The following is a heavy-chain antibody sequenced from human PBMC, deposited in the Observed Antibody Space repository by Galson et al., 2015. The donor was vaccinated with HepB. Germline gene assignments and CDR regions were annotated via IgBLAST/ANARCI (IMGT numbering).Heavy chain of an antibody. CDR2: ISGSGGST. D-gene: IGHD3-16*02. J-gene: IGHJ4*02. Sequence: LRLSCAASGLRVSANYMNWVRQAPGKGLEWVSAISGSGGSTYYADSVKGRFTISRDNSKNTLYLQMNSLRAEDTAVYYCAKTRNQVWGSYRHYCFDYWGQGTLVAVSS. CDR1: GLRVSANY. V-gene: IGHV3-23*01. CDR3: AKTRNQVWGSYRHYCFDY.